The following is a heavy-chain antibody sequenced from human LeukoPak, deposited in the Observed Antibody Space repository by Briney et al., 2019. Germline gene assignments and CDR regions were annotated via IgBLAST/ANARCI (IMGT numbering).Heavy chain of an antibody. CDR1: GFTFSKYA. D-gene: IGHD3-10*01. J-gene: IGHJ3*02. CDR3: AKNAGTSFTVHAFDI. Sequence: GGSLRLSCAASGFTFSKYAMMWVRQAPGKGLEWVSAIRGSGGGTEYADSVRGRFTISRNNSKNTLSLQMNSLRAEDTAVYYCAKNAGTSFTVHAFDIWGQGTMVTISS. CDR2: IRGSGGGT. V-gene: IGHV3-23*01.